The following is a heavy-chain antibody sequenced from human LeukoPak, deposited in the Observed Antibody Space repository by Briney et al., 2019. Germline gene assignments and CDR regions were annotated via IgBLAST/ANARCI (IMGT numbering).Heavy chain of an antibody. J-gene: IGHJ6*02. V-gene: IGHV3-30*03. D-gene: IGHD3-16*02. Sequence: GRSLRLSCAASGFTFSSYGMHWVRQSPGRGLEWVAFLSFEGSNEFYADSLKGRFTISRDNSKDTLYLQMDSLRAEDTALYYCAREEHDYVWGSYRYYYYYGIDVWGQGTTVTVSS. CDR2: LSFEGSNE. CDR3: AREEHDYVWGSYRYYYYYGIDV. CDR1: GFTFSSYG.